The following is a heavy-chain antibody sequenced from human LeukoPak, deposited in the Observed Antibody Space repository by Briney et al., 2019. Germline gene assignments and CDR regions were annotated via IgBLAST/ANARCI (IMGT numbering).Heavy chain of an antibody. CDR1: GFTFSDYY. V-gene: IGHV3-11*06. Sequence: GGSLRLSCAASGFTFSDYYMSWIRQAPGKGLEWVSSISSSSSYIYYADSVKGRFTISRDNAKNSLYLQMNSLRAEDTAVYYCARGSTSRAAGTSSDYWGQGTLVTVSS. J-gene: IGHJ4*02. CDR2: ISSSSSYI. D-gene: IGHD6-13*01. CDR3: ARGSTSRAAGTSSDY.